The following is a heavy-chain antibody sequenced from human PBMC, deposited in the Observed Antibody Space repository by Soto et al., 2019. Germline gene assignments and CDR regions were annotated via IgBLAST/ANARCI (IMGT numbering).Heavy chain of an antibody. D-gene: IGHD2-2*01. V-gene: IGHV4-30-4*01. CDR1: GGPVSSDNHY. CDR2: ISYSGTT. J-gene: IGHJ4*02. CDR3: ARSPNILVVPAAFDS. Sequence: QVQLQESGPGLVKPSQTLSLTCTVSGGPVSSDNHYWSWIRQPPGKGLEWIGYISYSGTTYYSSSLKRRVSMSIDTSKNQFSLKLSSVTAADTAVYYCARSPNILVVPAAFDSWGQGTLVTVSS.